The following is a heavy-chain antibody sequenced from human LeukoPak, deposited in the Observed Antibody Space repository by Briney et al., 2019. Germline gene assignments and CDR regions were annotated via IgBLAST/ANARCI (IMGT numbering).Heavy chain of an antibody. J-gene: IGHJ4*02. CDR1: GYTFTGYY. D-gene: IGHD2-15*01. CDR3: ARDLFVATPSGIVDY. V-gene: IGHV1-2*02. CDR2: INPNSGGT. Sequence: ASVKVSCKASGYTFTGYYMHWVRLAPGQGLAWMGWINPNSGGTNYAQKFQGRVTMTRDTSISTAYMELSRLRSDDTAVHYCARDLFVATPSGIVDYWGQGTLVTVSS.